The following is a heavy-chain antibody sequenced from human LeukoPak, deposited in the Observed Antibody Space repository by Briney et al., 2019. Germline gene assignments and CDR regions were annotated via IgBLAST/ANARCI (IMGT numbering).Heavy chain of an antibody. Sequence: SGGSLRHSCASSGFTFNNYAMTWVRQAPGKGLEWVSSITASGGSTYCADSVKGRFTISRDNSKNTLYLQMSSLRAEDTAVYYCARDYPTSGIVTIFDYWGQGTLVTVSS. D-gene: IGHD1-1*01. V-gene: IGHV3-23*01. J-gene: IGHJ4*02. CDR1: GFTFNNYA. CDR3: ARDYPTSGIVTIFDY. CDR2: ITASGGST.